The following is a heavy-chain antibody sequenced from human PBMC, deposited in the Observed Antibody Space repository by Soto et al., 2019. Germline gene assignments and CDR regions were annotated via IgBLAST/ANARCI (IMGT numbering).Heavy chain of an antibody. CDR3: ARERTSKGGMDV. J-gene: IGHJ6*02. CDR2: IISGGTRV. CDR1: GFTFSNDW. V-gene: IGHV3-74*01. Sequence: GGSLRLSCAASGFTFSNDWMNWVRQGPGKGLEWVSRIISGGTRVTYADSVKGRFTIARDNAKNTLYLEMHSLTAEDTAVYYCARERTSKGGMDVWGQGTTVTVSS.